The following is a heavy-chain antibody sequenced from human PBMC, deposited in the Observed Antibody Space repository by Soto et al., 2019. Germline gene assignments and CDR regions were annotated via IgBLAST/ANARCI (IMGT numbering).Heavy chain of an antibody. J-gene: IGHJ4*02. D-gene: IGHD3-22*01. CDR1: GGSISSYY. V-gene: IGHV4-59*08. CDR3: GRTYYYETSGPFDL. CDR2: IYYSGST. Sequence: PSETLSLTCTVSGGSISSYYWSWIRQPPGKGLEWIGYIYYSGSTNYNPSLKSRVTISVDTSKNQFSLKLSSVTAADTAVYYCGRTYYYETSGPFDLWGQGILVTVSS.